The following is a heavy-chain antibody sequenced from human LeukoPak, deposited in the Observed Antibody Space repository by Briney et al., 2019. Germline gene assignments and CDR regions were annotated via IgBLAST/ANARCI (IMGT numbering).Heavy chain of an antibody. CDR2: IYSSGST. J-gene: IGHJ6*04. CDR1: SRSINDYY. D-gene: IGHD3-10*01. V-gene: IGHV4-4*07. CDR3: AREGKWFGTYYYCMDV. Sequence: PSETLSLTCTVSSRSINDYYWSWVRQPAGKGLEWLGRIYSSGSTTYNPSLKSRITMSVDTSKNQFSLKMTSVTAADTAVYYCAREGKWFGTYYYCMDVWGKGTTVTVSS.